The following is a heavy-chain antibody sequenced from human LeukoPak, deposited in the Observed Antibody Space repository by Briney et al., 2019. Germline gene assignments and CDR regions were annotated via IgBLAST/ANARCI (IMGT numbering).Heavy chain of an antibody. V-gene: IGHV3-53*01. D-gene: IGHD3-22*01. CDR1: GFTVSSIH. CDR2: TYTGGNS. J-gene: IGHJ3*02. Sequence: GSLRLSCAAFGFTVSSIHIVWVRQAPGKGLEWVSVTYTGGNSYYADSVKGRFIISRDISKNTLYLQMNSLRAEDSALYYCARGGRGSAAVVAPPSFDIWGQGTMVTVSS. CDR3: ARGGRGSAAVVAPPSFDI.